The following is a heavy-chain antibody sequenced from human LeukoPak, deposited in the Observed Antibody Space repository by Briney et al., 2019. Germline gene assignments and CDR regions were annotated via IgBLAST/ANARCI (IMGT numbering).Heavy chain of an antibody. Sequence: GESLKISCKCSGYSFTSYWIGWVRQMPGKGLEWMGIIYLGDSDTRYSPSFQGQVTISADKSNSTAYLQWSSLTASDTAMYYRERCDYGDWEGFDYWGQGTLVTVSS. V-gene: IGHV5-51*01. CDR1: GYSFTSYW. J-gene: IGHJ4*02. CDR2: IYLGDSDT. D-gene: IGHD4/OR15-4a*01. CDR3: ERCDYGDWEGFDY.